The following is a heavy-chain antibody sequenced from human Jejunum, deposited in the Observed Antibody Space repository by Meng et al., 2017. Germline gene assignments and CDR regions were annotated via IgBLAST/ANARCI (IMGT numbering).Heavy chain of an antibody. CDR2: IYYTGST. CDR1: GGSLRTGAYY. V-gene: IGHV4-31*03. D-gene: IGHD1-7*01. Sequence: GQLQEAGPGLVKPSQTLSLTCTVSGGSLRTGAYYWSWIRQHPGKGLEWIGYIYYTGSTFYNPSLKSRVSISLETSKNQFSLKVTSVTAADTAFYYCARLGITETIGGFDPWGQGILVTVSS. CDR3: ARLGITETIGGFDP. J-gene: IGHJ5*02.